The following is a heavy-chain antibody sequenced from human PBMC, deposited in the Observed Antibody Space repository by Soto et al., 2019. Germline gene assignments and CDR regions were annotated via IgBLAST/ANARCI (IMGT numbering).Heavy chain of an antibody. J-gene: IGHJ4*02. CDR2: ISSRSTNT. CDR1: GFTFSSYT. V-gene: IGHV3-21*02. Sequence: EVQLVESGGGLVKPGGSLRLSCEDSGFTFSSYTMNWVRRAPGKGLEWVSSISSRSTNTHYADSVRSRFTISRDNAKRSLYLQMNSLRAEDTAVYYCARGPLYYFDYWGQGTLVTVSS. CDR3: ARGPLYYFDY.